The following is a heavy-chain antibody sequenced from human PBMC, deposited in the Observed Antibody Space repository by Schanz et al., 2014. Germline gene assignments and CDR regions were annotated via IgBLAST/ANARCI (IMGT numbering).Heavy chain of an antibody. CDR2: INTNTGNP. D-gene: IGHD6-19*01. CDR1: GYTFSSYD. CDR3: TTETIAMAGTFSI. Sequence: QVQLVQSGAEVKKPGASVKVSCKASGYTFSSYDINWVRQAPGQGLEWVGWINTNTGNPTYAQGFTGRFVFSLDTSVSTAYLQISSLKAEDTAAYYCTTETIAMAGTFSIWGQGTLVTVPS. J-gene: IGHJ4*02. V-gene: IGHV7-4-1*02.